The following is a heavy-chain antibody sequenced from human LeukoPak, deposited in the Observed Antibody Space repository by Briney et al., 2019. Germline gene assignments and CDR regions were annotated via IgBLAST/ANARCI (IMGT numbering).Heavy chain of an antibody. CDR2: ISYDGSNK. CDR3: ARDRGYCSSTSCYTGEYYFDY. V-gene: IGHV3-30-3*01. CDR1: GFTFSSYA. J-gene: IGHJ4*02. Sequence: PGGSLRLSCAASGFTFSSYAMHWVRQAPGKGLEWVAVISYDGSNKYYADSVKGRFTISRDNSKNTLYLQMNSLRAEDTAVYYCARDRGYCSSTSCYTGEYYFDYWGQGTLVTVSS. D-gene: IGHD2-2*02.